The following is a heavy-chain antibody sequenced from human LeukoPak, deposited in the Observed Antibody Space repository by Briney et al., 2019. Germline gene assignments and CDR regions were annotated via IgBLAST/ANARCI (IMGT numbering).Heavy chain of an antibody. Sequence: GGSLRLSCVVSGFTFSSSTMYWVRQAPGKGLEWVSSIISYSSYIYYADSVQGRFTISRDNAKNSLYLQMNSLRADDTAVYYCAHIYGDYDSFVDYWGQGTLVTVSS. V-gene: IGHV3-21*01. J-gene: IGHJ4*02. D-gene: IGHD4-17*01. CDR1: GFTFSSST. CDR2: IISYSSYI. CDR3: AHIYGDYDSFVDY.